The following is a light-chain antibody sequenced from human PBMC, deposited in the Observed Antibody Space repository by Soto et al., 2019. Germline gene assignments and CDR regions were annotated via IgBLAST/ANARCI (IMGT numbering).Light chain of an antibody. CDR1: SGSVSTNYY. CDR3: VLYMGSGVWV. Sequence: QTVVTQEPSFSVSPGGTVTLTCGLSSGSVSTNYYPTWYQQTPGQAPRTLIYSTSTRSSGVPDRFSGSILGNKAALTSTGAQADDESHYYCVLYMGSGVWVFGGGTQLTVL. V-gene: IGLV8-61*01. J-gene: IGLJ3*02. CDR2: STS.